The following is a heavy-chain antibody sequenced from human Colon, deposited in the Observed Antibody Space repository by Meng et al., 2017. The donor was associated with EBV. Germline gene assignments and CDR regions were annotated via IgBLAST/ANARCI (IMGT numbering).Heavy chain of an antibody. CDR3: ARRAYSNYPGQAP. Sequence: VQLQVSGVGVVRYCVGGSLTSPVSGDATTSITLCSWVRRRPGKRLEWIGQIHHSGFATYNTSLKCRINISVDNSRNPFSLTLRSLTAADTAVYYCARRAYSNYPGQAPWGPGALVTVSS. J-gene: IGHJ4*02. V-gene: IGHV4-4*02. D-gene: IGHD4-11*01. CDR1: GDATTSITL. CDR2: IHHSGFA.